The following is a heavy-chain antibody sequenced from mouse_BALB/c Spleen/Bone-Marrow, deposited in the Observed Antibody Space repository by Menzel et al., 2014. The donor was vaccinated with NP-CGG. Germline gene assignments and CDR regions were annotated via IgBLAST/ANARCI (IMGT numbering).Heavy chain of an antibody. J-gene: IGHJ4*01. D-gene: IGHD2-3*01. CDR3: ARSDGYRALDY. CDR1: GYAFSNSW. Sequence: QVQLKESGPELVKPGASVRISCKASGYAFSNSWMNWVKQRPGQVLEWIGRIYPGDGDTYYNGKFKGKATLTADKSSSTAYMQLSSLTSVDSAVYFCARSDGYRALDYWGQGTSVTVSS. CDR2: IYPGDGDT. V-gene: IGHV1-82*01.